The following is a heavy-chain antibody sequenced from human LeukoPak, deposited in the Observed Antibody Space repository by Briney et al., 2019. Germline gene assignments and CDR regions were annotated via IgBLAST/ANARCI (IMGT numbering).Heavy chain of an antibody. CDR2: INPNIGDA. CDR3: ARMDLDGGDSIGFDS. D-gene: IGHD2-21*02. CDR1: GYTFTGFF. J-gene: IGHJ5*01. Sequence: GASVKVSCKASGYTFTGFFMHWVRQAPGQGLEWMGWINPNIGDAYYAQKFQGGVTMTRDRSINTAYMELSRLTSDDTAVYYCARMDLDGGDSIGFDSWGQGTLVTVSS. V-gene: IGHV1-2*02.